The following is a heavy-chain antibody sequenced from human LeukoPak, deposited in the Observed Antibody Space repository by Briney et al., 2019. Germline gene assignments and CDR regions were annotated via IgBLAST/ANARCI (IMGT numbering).Heavy chain of an antibody. D-gene: IGHD2-21*02. Sequence: ASVKVSCKASGYTFTGYYMHWVRQAPGQGLEWMGWINPNSGGTNYAQKFQGRVIMTRDTSISTAYMELSRLRSDDTAVYYCAQSRTYCGGDCYSWAFDIWGQGTMVTVSS. V-gene: IGHV1-2*02. J-gene: IGHJ3*02. CDR2: INPNSGGT. CDR1: GYTFTGYY. CDR3: AQSRTYCGGDCYSWAFDI.